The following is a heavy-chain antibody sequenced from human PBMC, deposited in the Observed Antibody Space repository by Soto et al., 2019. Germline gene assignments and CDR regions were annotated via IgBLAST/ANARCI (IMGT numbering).Heavy chain of an antibody. V-gene: IGHV4-59*01. CDR3: AREGYNFGPFDY. Sequence: SETLSLTCTVSGGSLSSYYWSWIRRPPGMGLEWIASISYSGTTNYNSSLKSRVTISIDTSKNQFSLKFNSVTAADTAVYYCAREGYNFGPFDYWGQGALVTSPQ. CDR1: GGSLSSYY. CDR2: ISYSGTT. D-gene: IGHD5-18*01. J-gene: IGHJ4*02.